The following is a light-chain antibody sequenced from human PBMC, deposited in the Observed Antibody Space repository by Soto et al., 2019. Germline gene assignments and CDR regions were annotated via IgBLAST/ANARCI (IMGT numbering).Light chain of an antibody. J-gene: IGKJ1*01. CDR3: QQSYTTPWT. V-gene: IGKV1-39*01. Sequence: DIQMTQSPSSLSASVGDRVTITCRASQSLSSALNWYQQIPGRAPKLLIYAASTLQSGVPSRFSGSGSATDFTLTITSLQPEDFATYYCQQSYTTPWTFGQGTKVDIK. CDR2: AAS. CDR1: QSLSSA.